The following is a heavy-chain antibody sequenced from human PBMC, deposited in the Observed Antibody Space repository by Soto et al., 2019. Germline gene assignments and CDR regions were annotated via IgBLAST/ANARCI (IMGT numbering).Heavy chain of an antibody. J-gene: IGHJ4*02. CDR3: AKDLLFVVVVAATYDY. Sequence: GGSLRLSCAASGFTFSGYAMTWVRQAPGKGLEWVSAITASGGGTYYIDSVRGRFTISRDNSKNTLYLQMNSLRAEDTAVYYCAKDLLFVVVVAATYDYWGQGTLVTVSS. CDR2: ITASGGGT. CDR1: GFTFSGYA. D-gene: IGHD2-15*01. V-gene: IGHV3-23*01.